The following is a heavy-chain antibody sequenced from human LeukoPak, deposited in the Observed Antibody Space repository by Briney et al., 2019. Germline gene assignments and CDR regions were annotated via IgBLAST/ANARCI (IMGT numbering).Heavy chain of an antibody. Sequence: GGSLRLSCAASGFTFSSYEMNWVRQAPGKGLEWVSYVSSSGSTIYYADSVKGRFTISRDNAKNTLYLQMNSLRAEDTAVYYCARGADSGYSSDNWGQGTLVSVSS. V-gene: IGHV3-48*03. J-gene: IGHJ4*02. CDR1: GFTFSSYE. CDR2: VSSSGSTI. D-gene: IGHD3-9*01. CDR3: ARGADSGYSSDN.